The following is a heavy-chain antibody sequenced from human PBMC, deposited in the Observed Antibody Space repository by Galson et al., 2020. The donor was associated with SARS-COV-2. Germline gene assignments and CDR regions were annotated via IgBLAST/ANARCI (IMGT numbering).Heavy chain of an antibody. Sequence: SETLSLTCAVSGGSISSSNWWSSVRQPPGKGLEWIGEIYHSGSTNYNPFLKSRVTISVDKSKNQFSLKLSSVTAADTAVYYCARALGVTIGGYFDYWGQGTLVTVSS. CDR3: ARALGVTIGGYFDY. D-gene: IGHD3-3*01. V-gene: IGHV4-4*02. CDR1: GGSISSSNW. J-gene: IGHJ4*02. CDR2: IYHSGST.